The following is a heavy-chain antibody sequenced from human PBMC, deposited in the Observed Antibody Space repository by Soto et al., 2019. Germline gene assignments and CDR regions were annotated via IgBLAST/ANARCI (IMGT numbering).Heavy chain of an antibody. J-gene: IGHJ4*02. Sequence: QVQLVESGGGVVQPGRSLRLSCAASGFTFSSYAMHWVRQAPGKGLEWVAVISYDGSNKYYADSVKGRFTISRDNSKNTLYLQMNRLRAEDTAVYYCARDPYYYGSGSYFDYWGQGTLVTVSS. CDR2: ISYDGSNK. V-gene: IGHV3-30-3*01. D-gene: IGHD3-10*01. CDR1: GFTFSSYA. CDR3: ARDPYYYGSGSYFDY.